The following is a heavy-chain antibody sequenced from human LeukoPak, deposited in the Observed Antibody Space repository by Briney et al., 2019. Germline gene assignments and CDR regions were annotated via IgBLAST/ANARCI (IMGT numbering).Heavy chain of an antibody. CDR3: ARDLITFGGVIAKDYYGMDV. J-gene: IGHJ6*02. D-gene: IGHD3-16*02. V-gene: IGHV3-48*04. Sequence: PGGSLRLSCAASGFTFSSYSMNWVRQAPGKGLEWVSYISSSSSTIYYADSVKGRFTISRDNAKNSLYLQMNSLRAEDTAVYYCARDLITFGGVIAKDYYGMDVWGQGTTVTVSS. CDR2: ISSSSSTI. CDR1: GFTFSSYS.